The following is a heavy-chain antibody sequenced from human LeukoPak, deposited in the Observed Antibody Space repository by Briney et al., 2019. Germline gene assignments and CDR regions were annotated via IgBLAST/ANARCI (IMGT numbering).Heavy chain of an antibody. J-gene: IGHJ4*02. V-gene: IGHV1-18*01. Sequence: GASVKVSCKASGYTFNIYGITWVRQAPGQGLEWMGWISAYNGNTNYAQKLQGRVTMTTDTSTSTAYMELRSLRSDDTAVYYCARGIAAAGYFDYWGQGTLVTVSS. CDR2: ISAYNGNT. CDR1: GYTFNIYG. D-gene: IGHD6-13*01. CDR3: ARGIAAAGYFDY.